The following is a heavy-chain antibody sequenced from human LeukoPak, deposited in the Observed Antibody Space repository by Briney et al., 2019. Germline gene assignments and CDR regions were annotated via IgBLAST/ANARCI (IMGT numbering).Heavy chain of an antibody. J-gene: IGHJ4*02. Sequence: GGSLRLSCAASGFTFSNSWLHWVRQAPGKGLVWVSRINERGSSTSYADSVKGRFTISRDNAKNSLYLQMNSLRAEDTAVYYCARVGGSRVGLYYFDYWGQGTLVTVSS. CDR1: GFTFSNSW. CDR2: INERGSST. D-gene: IGHD1-26*01. V-gene: IGHV3-74*01. CDR3: ARVGGSRVGLYYFDY.